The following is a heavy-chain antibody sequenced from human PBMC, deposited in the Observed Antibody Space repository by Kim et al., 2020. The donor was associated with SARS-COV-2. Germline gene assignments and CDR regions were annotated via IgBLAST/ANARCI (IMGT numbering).Heavy chain of an antibody. J-gene: IGHJ4*01. V-gene: IGHV1-3*01. Sequence: ASVKVSCKASGYTFTTFAIHWVRQVPGQRLEWTGWINVGNGDTKYSQKFQGRVTITRDTSASTAYMELSSLRSEDTAVFYCARAPYCTTDGCYSLGWPIDYWGSRTFVPVST. D-gene: IGHD2-15*01. CDR1: GYTFTTFA. CDR2: INVGNGDT. CDR3: ARAPYCTTDGCYSLGWPIDY.